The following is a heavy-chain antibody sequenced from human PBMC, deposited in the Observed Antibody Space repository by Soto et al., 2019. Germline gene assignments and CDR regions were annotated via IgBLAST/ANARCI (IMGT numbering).Heavy chain of an antibody. CDR1: GGTFSSYA. CDR3: ARQDDDGYSYGVRYGMDV. Sequence: GASVKLSCKASGGTFSSYAISWVRHAPGQGLEWMGGIIPIFGTANYAQKFQGRVTITADESTSTAYMELSSLRSEDTAVYYCARQDDDGYSYGVRYGMDVWGQGTTVTVSS. J-gene: IGHJ6*02. D-gene: IGHD5-18*01. CDR2: IIPIFGTA. V-gene: IGHV1-69*13.